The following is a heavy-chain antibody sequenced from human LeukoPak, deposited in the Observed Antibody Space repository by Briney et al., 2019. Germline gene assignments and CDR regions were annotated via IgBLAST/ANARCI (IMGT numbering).Heavy chain of an antibody. V-gene: IGHV4-31*03. Sequence: PSQTLSLTCSVSGVSIRSEGFYWSWIRQHPGKGLEWIGYIYYSGSTYYNPSLKSRVTISVDASKNQFSLKVNSVTAADTAVYYCARHINGIVGARGYFDSWGQGTLVTVSS. D-gene: IGHD1-26*01. J-gene: IGHJ4*02. CDR2: IYYSGST. CDR1: GVSIRSEGFY. CDR3: ARHINGIVGARGYFDS.